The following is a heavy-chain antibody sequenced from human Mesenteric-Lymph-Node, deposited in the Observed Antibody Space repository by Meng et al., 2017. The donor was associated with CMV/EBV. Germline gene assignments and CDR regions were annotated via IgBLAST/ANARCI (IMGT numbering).Heavy chain of an antibody. CDR3: VGGLDWDRFDP. V-gene: IGHV3-7*01. J-gene: IGHJ5*02. D-gene: IGHD3-9*01. Sequence: GESLKISCAASGFTFSSYWMSWVRQAPGKGLEWVASIKLDGSEKKYVDSLKGRFTISRDNAKNSLYLQMNSQQDEDAAVYYCVGGLDWDRFDPWGQGTLVTVSS. CDR1: GFTFSSYW. CDR2: IKLDGSEK.